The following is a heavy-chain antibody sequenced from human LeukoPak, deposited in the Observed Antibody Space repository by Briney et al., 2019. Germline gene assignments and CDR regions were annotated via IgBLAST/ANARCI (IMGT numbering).Heavy chain of an antibody. CDR2: TYYRSKWYT. J-gene: IGHJ4*02. Sequence: SQTLSLTFAISGDSVSSANTAWNWIRQSPSRGLEWLGRTYYRSKWYTDYAVSVKSRIIINPDTSKNQFSLQLNSLTPDDTAVYYCARGCGFDFWGQGTLVTVSS. CDR1: GDSVSSANTA. D-gene: IGHD2-15*01. CDR3: ARGCGFDF. V-gene: IGHV6-1*01.